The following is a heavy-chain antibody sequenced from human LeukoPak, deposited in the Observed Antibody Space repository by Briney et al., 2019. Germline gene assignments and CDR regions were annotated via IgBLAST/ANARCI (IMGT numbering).Heavy chain of an antibody. J-gene: IGHJ4*02. D-gene: IGHD5-18*01. CDR1: GFIFGTYS. V-gene: IGHV3-23*01. Sequence: GESLRLSCAASGFIFGTYSMTWVRQAPGRGLEWVSALTGSGASTYYAGSVKGRFTISRDNSKNTLSLQMSSLRAEDTAVYYCVKGRWDTAMPKAVFDYWGQGTLVTVSS. CDR2: LTGSGAST. CDR3: VKGRWDTAMPKAVFDY.